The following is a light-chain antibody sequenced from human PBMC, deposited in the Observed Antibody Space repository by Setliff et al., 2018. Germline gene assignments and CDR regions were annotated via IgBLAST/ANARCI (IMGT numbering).Light chain of an antibody. V-gene: IGLV2-8*01. Sequence: QSVLAQPAAVSGSPGQSITISCAGTNSDVCSYNYVSWYQQHPGKAPKLIIYEVYRRPSGVPDRFSASKSGNTASLTVSGLQAEDEAEYYCSSFGGSFNFVVFGGGTQLTVL. CDR2: EVY. J-gene: IGLJ2*01. CDR3: SSFGGSFNFVV. CDR1: NSDVCSYNY.